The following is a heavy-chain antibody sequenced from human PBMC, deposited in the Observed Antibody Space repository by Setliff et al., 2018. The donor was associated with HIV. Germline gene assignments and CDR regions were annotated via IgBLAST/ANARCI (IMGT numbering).Heavy chain of an antibody. D-gene: IGHD2-21*02. V-gene: IGHV4-4*09. CDR1: GGSISTYY. CDR2: IYTSGST. CDR3: VRQADCGGDCVLGY. J-gene: IGHJ4*02. Sequence: SETLSLTCTVSGGSISTYYWSWIRQPPGKGLECIGYIYTSGSTNYNPSLKSRVTISVDTSKNQFSLKLSSVTAADTAVYYCVRQADCGGDCVLGYWGQGTLVTVSS.